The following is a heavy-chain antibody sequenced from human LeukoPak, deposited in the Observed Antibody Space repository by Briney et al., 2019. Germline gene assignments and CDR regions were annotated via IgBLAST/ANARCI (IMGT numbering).Heavy chain of an antibody. CDR2: IKQDATEK. V-gene: IGHV3-7*01. CDR1: GFTFSTYW. Sequence: GGSLRLSCAASGFTFSTYWMAWVRQAPGKGPEWVANIKQDATEKYYVESVKGRFTISRDNAKNSLYLQMNSQRAEDTAVYFCARDQLGALDYWGQGTLVTVSS. CDR3: ARDQLGALDY. D-gene: IGHD1-26*01. J-gene: IGHJ4*02.